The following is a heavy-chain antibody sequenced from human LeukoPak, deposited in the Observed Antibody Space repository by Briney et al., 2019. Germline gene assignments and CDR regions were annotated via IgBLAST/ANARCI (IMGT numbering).Heavy chain of an antibody. CDR1: GYTLTELS. J-gene: IGHJ6*03. CDR3: ATYGSGSYGNYYYYYMDV. CDR2: FDPEDGET. Sequence: ASVKVSCKVSGYTLTELSMHWVRQAPGKGLEWMGGFDPEDGETIYAQKFQGRVTMTEDTSTDTAYMELSSLRSEDTAVYYCATYGSGSYGNYYYYYMDVWGKGTTVTVSS. D-gene: IGHD1-26*01. V-gene: IGHV1-24*01.